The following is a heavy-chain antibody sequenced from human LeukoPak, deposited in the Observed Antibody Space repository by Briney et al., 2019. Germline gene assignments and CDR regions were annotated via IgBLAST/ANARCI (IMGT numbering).Heavy chain of an antibody. CDR2: FDPADGEP. CDR1: GYTLTEVS. CDR3: ATEVVGYGDVHYFDS. J-gene: IGHJ4*02. Sequence: GSVKVSCKISGYTLTEVSMHWVRPAPGKGLEWMGGFDPADGEPIYAQKFQGRVSMSEDTSTDTAYMDLSSLRSEDTAVYYCATEVVGYGDVHYFDSWGQGTLVTVSS. D-gene: IGHD4-17*01. V-gene: IGHV1-24*01.